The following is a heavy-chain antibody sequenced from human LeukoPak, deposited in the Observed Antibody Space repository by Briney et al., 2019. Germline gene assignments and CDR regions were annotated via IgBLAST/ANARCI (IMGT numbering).Heavy chain of an antibody. CDR3: ARAPYGSGSYYTTTCDP. CDR1: GYTFTGYY. D-gene: IGHD3-10*01. CDR2: INPRGGST. Sequence: ASVKVSCKASGYTFTGYYMHWVRQAPGQGLEWMGIINPRGGSTSYTQKFRGRVTMTRDPSTSTVYMELSSLRSQDTAVYYCARAPYGSGSYYTTTCDPWGQGTLVTVSS. J-gene: IGHJ5*02. V-gene: IGHV1-46*01.